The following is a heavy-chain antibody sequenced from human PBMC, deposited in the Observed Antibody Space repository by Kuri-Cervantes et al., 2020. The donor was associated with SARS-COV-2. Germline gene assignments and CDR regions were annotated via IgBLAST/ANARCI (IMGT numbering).Heavy chain of an antibody. CDR2: ISSSSSYI. V-gene: IGHV3-21*01. Sequence: GGSLRLSCAASGFTFSSYSVNWVRQAPGKGLEWVSSISSSSSYIYYADSVKGRFTISRDNAKNSLYLQMNSLRAEDTAVYYCARSFTVTDPFDPWGQGTLVTVSS. D-gene: IGHD4-11*01. J-gene: IGHJ5*02. CDR1: GFTFSSYS. CDR3: ARSFTVTDPFDP.